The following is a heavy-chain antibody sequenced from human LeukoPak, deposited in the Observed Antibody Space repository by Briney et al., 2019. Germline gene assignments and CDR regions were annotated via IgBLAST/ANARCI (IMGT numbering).Heavy chain of an antibody. CDR1: GGSISSYY. D-gene: IGHD3-22*01. V-gene: IGHV4-59*01. J-gene: IGHJ4*02. CDR3: ARGGELSMIEEAFDY. Sequence: SETLSLTCTVSGGSISSYYWSWIRQPPGKGLEWIGYIYYSGSTNYNPSLKSRVTISVDTSKNQFSLKLSSVTAADTAVYYCARGGELSMIEEAFDYWGQGTLVTVSS. CDR2: IYYSGST.